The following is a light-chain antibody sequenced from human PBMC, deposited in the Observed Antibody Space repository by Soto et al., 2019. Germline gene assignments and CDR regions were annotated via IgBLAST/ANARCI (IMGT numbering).Light chain of an antibody. CDR3: HKFRINPLT. CDR2: NVS. Sequence: AIQLTQSPSSLSSSVGDRVIINCRASQDVANRLNWYQQTPGKPPKLLISNVSNLEHGVPSRFRASGSGTDSTLTIPTLHPEDFGPYPCHKFRINPLTFGQGTQREIK. V-gene: IGKV1-13*02. J-gene: IGKJ5*01. CDR1: QDVANR.